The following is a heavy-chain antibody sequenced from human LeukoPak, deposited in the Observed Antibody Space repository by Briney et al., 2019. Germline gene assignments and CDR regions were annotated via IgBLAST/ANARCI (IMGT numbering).Heavy chain of an antibody. CDR3: VRGMGVSMLYYFDY. D-gene: IGHD3-10*01. V-gene: IGHV3-23*01. J-gene: IGHJ4*02. Sequence: GGSLRLSCAASGFTFSSYAMSWVRQAPGKGLEWVSAISGSGGSTYYADSVKGRFTISRDNSKNTLYLQMNSLRVEDTAVYYCVRGMGVSMLYYFDYWGQGTLVTVSS. CDR1: GFTFSSYA. CDR2: ISGSGGST.